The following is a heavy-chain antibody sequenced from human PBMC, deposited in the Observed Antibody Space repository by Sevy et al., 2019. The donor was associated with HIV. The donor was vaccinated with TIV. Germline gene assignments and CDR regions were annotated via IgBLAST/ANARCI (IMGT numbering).Heavy chain of an antibody. Sequence: GGCLRLSCAASGFTFSEYGMRWVRQAPGKGLEWVAVISHDGRNYKYNADFVKGRFTISRDNSRNTLYLQMNSLRAEDTAIYYCARDRGEILRSAFKSWGQGTLVTVSS. CDR2: ISHDGRNYK. V-gene: IGHV3-30*04. CDR1: GFTFSEYG. D-gene: IGHD3-10*01. CDR3: ARDRGEILRSAFKS. J-gene: IGHJ5*02.